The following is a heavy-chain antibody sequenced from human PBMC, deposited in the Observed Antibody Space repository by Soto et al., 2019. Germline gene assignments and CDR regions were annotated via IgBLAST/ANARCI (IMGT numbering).Heavy chain of an antibody. V-gene: IGHV3-23*01. CDR1: GFTFNSYA. D-gene: IGHD3-10*01. J-gene: IGHJ4*02. CDR2: ISRSGGST. Sequence: HPGWSLRLSCASSGFTFNSYAMSWVRQAPGKGLEWVSTISRSGGSTYYADSVKGRFTISRDNSKNTLYLQMNSLRADDTAVYYCAKDLVHGNYFDYWGQGTQVTVSS. CDR3: AKDLVHGNYFDY.